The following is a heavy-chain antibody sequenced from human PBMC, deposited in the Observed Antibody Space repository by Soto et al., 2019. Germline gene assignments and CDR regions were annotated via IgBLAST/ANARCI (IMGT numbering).Heavy chain of an antibody. D-gene: IGHD3-10*01. CDR2: MSGSGGST. CDR1: GFTLTGYV. V-gene: IGHV3-23*01. Sequence: GGSLRLSCTASGFTLTGYVMSWVRQAPGKWLDWVSAMSGSGGSTYYADSVKGRFTISRDNSKNTLYLQMNSLRAEDTPLYYFAKDIIRYKSSAGAFDMWGQGIMVTV. J-gene: IGHJ3*02. CDR3: AKDIIRYKSSAGAFDM.